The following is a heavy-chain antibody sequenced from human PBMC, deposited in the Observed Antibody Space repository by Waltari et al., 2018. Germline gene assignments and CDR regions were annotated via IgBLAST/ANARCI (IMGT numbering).Heavy chain of an antibody. CDR3: AKGVRVAATLLYFDY. CDR2: IYHSGST. Sequence: QVQLQESGPGLVKPSETLSLTCAVSGYSISSGYYWGWIRQPPGKGLEWIGSIYHSGSTYYNPSLKSRVTISVDTSKNTLYLQMNSLRAEDTAIYYCAKGVRVAATLLYFDYWGQGALITVSS. J-gene: IGHJ4*02. V-gene: IGHV4-38-2*01. D-gene: IGHD5-12*01. CDR1: GYSISSGYY.